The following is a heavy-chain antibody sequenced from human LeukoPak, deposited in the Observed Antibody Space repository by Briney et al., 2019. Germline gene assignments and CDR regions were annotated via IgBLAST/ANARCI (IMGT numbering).Heavy chain of an antibody. CDR1: GFTFSSYA. CDR3: ARDCSSATCYAAFDY. Sequence: GGSLRLSCAASGFTFSSYAMSWVRQAPGKGLEWVSAISGSGGSTYYADSVKGRFTVSRDKSNNTLYLQMNSLRAEDTGVYYCARDCSSATCYAAFDYWGQGTLVTVSS. J-gene: IGHJ4*02. D-gene: IGHD2-2*01. CDR2: ISGSGGST. V-gene: IGHV3-23*01.